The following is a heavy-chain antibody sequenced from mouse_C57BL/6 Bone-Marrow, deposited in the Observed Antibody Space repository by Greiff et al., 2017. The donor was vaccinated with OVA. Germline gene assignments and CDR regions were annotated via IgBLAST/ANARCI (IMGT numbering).Heavy chain of an antibody. D-gene: IGHD1-1*01. Sequence: QVQLQQSGPELVKPGASVKISCKASGYAFSSSWMNWVKQRPGKGLEWIGRIYPGDGDTNYNGKFKGKATLTADKSSSTAYMQLSSLTSEDSAVYICARDYGFSWFSYCGQGTLVTVSA. CDR1: GYAFSSSW. CDR2: IYPGDGDT. CDR3: ARDYGFSWFSY. V-gene: IGHV1-82*01. J-gene: IGHJ3*01.